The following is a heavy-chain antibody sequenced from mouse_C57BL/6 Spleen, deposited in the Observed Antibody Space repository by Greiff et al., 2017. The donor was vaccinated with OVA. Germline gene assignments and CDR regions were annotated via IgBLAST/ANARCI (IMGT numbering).Heavy chain of an antibody. CDR2: IDPEDGET. CDR3: ASGTYYSNYVAY. Sequence: EVKLVESGAELVKPGASVKLSCTASGFNIKDYYMHWVKQRTEQGLEWIGRIDPEDGETKYAPKFQGKATITADTSSNTAYLQLSSLTSEDTAVYYCASGTYYSNYVAYWGQGTLVTVSA. D-gene: IGHD2-5*01. CDR1: GFNIKDYY. V-gene: IGHV14-2*01. J-gene: IGHJ3*01.